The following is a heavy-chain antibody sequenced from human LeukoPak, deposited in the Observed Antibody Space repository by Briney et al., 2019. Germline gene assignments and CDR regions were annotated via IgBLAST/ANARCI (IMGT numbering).Heavy chain of an antibody. V-gene: IGHV3-21*01. Sequence: GGSLRLSCAASGFTFSSYSMNWVRQAPGKGLDWVSSISSGSSYISYADSVKGRFTISRDNAKNSLYLQMNSLRADDTAVYYCARVPPVYCSSPSCYVFDYWGQGTLVTVSS. CDR2: ISSGSSYI. CDR1: GFTFSSYS. J-gene: IGHJ4*02. CDR3: ARVPPVYCSSPSCYVFDY. D-gene: IGHD2-2*01.